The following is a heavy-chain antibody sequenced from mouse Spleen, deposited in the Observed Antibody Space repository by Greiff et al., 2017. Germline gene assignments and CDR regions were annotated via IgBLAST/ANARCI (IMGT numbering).Heavy chain of an antibody. V-gene: IGHV1-54*01. CDR1: GYAFTNYL. CDR3: ARCGSSYYYAMDY. J-gene: IGHJ4*01. Sequence: QVQLQQSGAELVRPGTSVKVSCKASGYAFTNYLIEWVKQRPGQGLEWIGVINPGSGGTNYNEKFKGKATLTADKSSSTAYMQLSSLTSEDSAVYFCARCGSSYYYAMDYWGQGTSVTVSS. D-gene: IGHD1-1*01. CDR2: INPGSGGT.